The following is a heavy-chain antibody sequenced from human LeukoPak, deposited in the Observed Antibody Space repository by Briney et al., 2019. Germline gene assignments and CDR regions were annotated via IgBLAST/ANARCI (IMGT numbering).Heavy chain of an antibody. Sequence: GASLRLSCAASGFTFSNYAMSWVHQAPGKGLEWVSAITGSGGNTYYADSVKGRFTISRDNSKNTVLLQMNSLRAEDTAVYYCAKWGDYDVLTGYYVSDYWGQGTLVTVSS. J-gene: IGHJ4*02. CDR2: ITGSGGNT. D-gene: IGHD3-9*01. V-gene: IGHV3-23*01. CDR3: AKWGDYDVLTGYYVSDY. CDR1: GFTFSNYA.